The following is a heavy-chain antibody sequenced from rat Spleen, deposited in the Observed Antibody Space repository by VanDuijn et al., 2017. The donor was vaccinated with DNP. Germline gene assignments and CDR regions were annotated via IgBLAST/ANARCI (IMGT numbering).Heavy chain of an antibody. J-gene: IGHJ2*01. CDR2: VWIGGGT. Sequence: QVQLKESGPGLVQPSQTLSLACTVSGFSLTNYHVHWVRQPSGKGLEWMGVVWIGGGTHYSSIFKSRVSINRDTSRNQVFLEVTSLQSEDSATYYCARDGQWDYLDYWGQGVMVTVAS. CDR3: ARDGQWDYLDY. D-gene: IGHD1-1*01. CDR1: GFSLTNYH. V-gene: IGHV2-32*01.